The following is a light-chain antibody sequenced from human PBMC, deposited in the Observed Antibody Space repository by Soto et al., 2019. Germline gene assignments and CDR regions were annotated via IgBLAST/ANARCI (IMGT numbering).Light chain of an antibody. CDR3: QQYNSWPLT. CDR1: QSVSST. Sequence: EIVMTQSPATLSVSPGERATLSCRASQSVSSTLAWYQQKPGQAPRLLISGASTRATGIPARFSGSGSGTEFTLTISSLQSEDFAVYYCQQYNSWPLTFGGGTKVEIK. CDR2: GAS. V-gene: IGKV3-15*01. J-gene: IGKJ4*01.